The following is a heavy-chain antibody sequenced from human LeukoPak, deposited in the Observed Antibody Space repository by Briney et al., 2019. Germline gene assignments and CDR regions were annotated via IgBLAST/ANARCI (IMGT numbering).Heavy chain of an antibody. CDR1: GGTFSSYA. CDR2: IIPIFGTA. V-gene: IGHV1-69*13. J-gene: IGHJ4*02. D-gene: IGHD3-10*01. Sequence: SVKVSCKASGGTFSSYAISWVRQAPGQGLEWMGGIIPIFGTANYAQKFQGRVTITADESTSTAYMELSSLRSEDTAVYYCATPARSYGSGSYSYFDYWGQGTLVTVSS. CDR3: ATPARSYGSGSYSYFDY.